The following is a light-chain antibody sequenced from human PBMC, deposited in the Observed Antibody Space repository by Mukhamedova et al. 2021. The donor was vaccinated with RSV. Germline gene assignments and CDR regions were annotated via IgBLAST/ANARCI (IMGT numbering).Light chain of an antibody. Sequence: QWYQRRVHGLLIYDASTLLSGVTSRFSGSGSGTAFTLTINSLQPEDVATYYCQKYDHAPRTFGQGTKVEIK. CDR2: DAS. J-gene: IGKJ1*01. V-gene: IGKV1-27*01. CDR3: QKYDHAPRT.